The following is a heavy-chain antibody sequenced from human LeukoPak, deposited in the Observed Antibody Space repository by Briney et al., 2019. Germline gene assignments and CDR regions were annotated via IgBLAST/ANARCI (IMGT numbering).Heavy chain of an antibody. J-gene: IGHJ4*02. CDR3: ARSTNFYSSGWYEDY. CDR1: GFTFSSFA. V-gene: IGHV3-23*01. Sequence: PGGSLRLSCAASGFTFSSFAMNWVRQAPGKGLEWVSAISGSGGGAYYADSVEGRFTISRDNSKNTLYLQMNSLRAEDTAVYYCARSTNFYSSGWYEDYWGRGTLVTVSS. CDR2: ISGSGGGA. D-gene: IGHD6-19*01.